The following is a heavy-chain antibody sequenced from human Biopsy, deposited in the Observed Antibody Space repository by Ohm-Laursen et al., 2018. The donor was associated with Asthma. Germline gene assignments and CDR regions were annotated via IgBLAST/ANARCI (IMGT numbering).Heavy chain of an antibody. D-gene: IGHD6-13*01. V-gene: IGHV1-2*06. CDR3: ARGQKSAGDRWFDP. CDR1: GYPFIGYH. Sequence: ATVKISCKASGYPFIGYHIHWMRQAPGQGLEWMGRINPNSGATNYAQKFQGRVTMTRDTSISTAYMEVSRLRSGDTAVYYCARGQKSAGDRWFDPWGQGTLVTVSP. J-gene: IGHJ5*02. CDR2: INPNSGAT.